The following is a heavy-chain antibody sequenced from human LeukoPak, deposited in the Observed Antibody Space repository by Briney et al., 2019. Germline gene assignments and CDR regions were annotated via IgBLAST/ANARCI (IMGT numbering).Heavy chain of an antibody. J-gene: IGHJ6*03. CDR2: IYTSGST. CDR3: ARVVVRGVIGVMGYYYYMDV. Sequence: SETLSLTCTVSGGSISSYYWSWVRQPAGKGLEWIGRIYTSGSTNYNPSLKSRVTMSVDTSKNQFSLKLSSVTAADTAVYYCARVVVRGVIGVMGYYYYMDVWGKGTTVTISS. CDR1: GGSISSYY. V-gene: IGHV4-4*07. D-gene: IGHD3-10*01.